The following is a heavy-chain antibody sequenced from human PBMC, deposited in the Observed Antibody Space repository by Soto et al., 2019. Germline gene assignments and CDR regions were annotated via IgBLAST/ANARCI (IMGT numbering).Heavy chain of an antibody. D-gene: IGHD2-15*01. V-gene: IGHV4-30-4*01. CDR2: IYKSATT. CDR1: GDSISTVDYF. J-gene: IGHJ5*01. CDR3: ARGRYCLTGRCFPNWFDS. Sequence: TLSPTCSVSGDSISTVDYFWAWVRQPPGQALEYIGYIYKSATTYYNPSFESRVAISLDTSKSQFSLNVTSLTAADTAVYFCARGRYCLTGRCFPNWFDSWGQGTLVTVSS.